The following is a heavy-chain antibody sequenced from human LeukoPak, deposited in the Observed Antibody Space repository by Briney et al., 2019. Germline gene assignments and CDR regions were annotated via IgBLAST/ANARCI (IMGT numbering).Heavy chain of an antibody. CDR2: INPNSGGT. CDR1: GYTFTGYY. J-gene: IGHJ4*02. V-gene: IGHV1-2*04. D-gene: IGHD1-26*01. Sequence: ASVKVSCKASGYTFTGYYMHWVRQAPGQGLKWMGWINPNSGGTDYAQKFQGWVTMTRDTSISTAYMELSRLRSDDTAVYYCARGDIVGATSLYYFDYWGQGTLVTVSS. CDR3: ARGDIVGATSLYYFDY.